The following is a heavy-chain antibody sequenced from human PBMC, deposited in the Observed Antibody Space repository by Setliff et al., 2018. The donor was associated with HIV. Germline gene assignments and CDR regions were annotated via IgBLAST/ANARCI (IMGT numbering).Heavy chain of an antibody. CDR1: GFTVSSDY. D-gene: IGHD3-3*01. CDR3: ARDYLYYNLYNGSPVYGMDV. CDR2: IYGGAST. J-gene: IGHJ6*02. V-gene: IGHV3-53*01. Sequence: HPGGSLRLSCAASGFTVSSDYMSWVRQAPGKGLEWLSTIYGGASTYYADSVKGRFTISRDNSKNTLYLQMNSLRVEDTAVYYCARDYLYYNLYNGSPVYGMDVWGQGTTVTVSS.